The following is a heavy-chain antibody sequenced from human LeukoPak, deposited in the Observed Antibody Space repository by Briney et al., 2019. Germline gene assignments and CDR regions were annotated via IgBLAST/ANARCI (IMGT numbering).Heavy chain of an antibody. CDR2: ITWDGANS. CDR1: GFTFDDYS. CDR3: AKVRTGIQLWSPFDY. V-gene: IGHV3-43*01. D-gene: IGHD5-18*01. J-gene: IGHJ4*02. Sequence: GGSLRLSCVGSGFTFDDYSIHWVRQAPGKGLEWVSLITWDGANSYYSDSVKGRFTISRDNSKNSLYLQMNSLRAEDTALYYCAKVRTGIQLWSPFDYWGQGTLVTVSS.